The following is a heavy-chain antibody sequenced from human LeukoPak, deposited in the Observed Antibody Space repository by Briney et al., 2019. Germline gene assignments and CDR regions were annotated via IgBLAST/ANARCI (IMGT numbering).Heavy chain of an antibody. D-gene: IGHD6-19*01. J-gene: IGHJ4*02. CDR2: IYTSGST. CDR3: ARGGYSSGWFFDY. Sequence: SETLSLTCTVSGVPISRYYWSWIRQPARKGLEWIGRIYTSGSTNYNPSLKSRVTMSVDTSKNQFSLKLSSVTAADTAVYYCARGGYSSGWFFDYWGQGTLVTVSS. CDR1: GVPISRYY. V-gene: IGHV4-4*07.